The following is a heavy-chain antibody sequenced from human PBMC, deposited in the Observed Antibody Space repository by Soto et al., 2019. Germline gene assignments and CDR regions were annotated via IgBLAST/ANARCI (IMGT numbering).Heavy chain of an antibody. CDR1: GFTFSSYG. J-gene: IGHJ6*02. D-gene: IGHD2-2*01. V-gene: IGHV3-30*18. CDR3: AKQHCSSTSCYPLYYYYYGMDV. CDR2: ISYDGSNK. Sequence: PGESLRLSCAASGFTFSSYGMHWVRQAPGKGLEWVAVISYDGSNKYYADSVKGRFTISRVNSKNTLYLQINSLRAEDTAVYYCAKQHCSSTSCYPLYYYYYGMDVWGQGTTVTVSS.